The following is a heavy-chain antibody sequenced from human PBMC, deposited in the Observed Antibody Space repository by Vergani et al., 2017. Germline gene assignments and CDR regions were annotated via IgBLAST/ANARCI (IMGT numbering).Heavy chain of an antibody. CDR2: ISGSGGST. CDR1: GFTFSSYA. Sequence: EVQLLESGGGLVQPGGSLRLSCAASGFTFSSYAMSWVRQAPGKGLEWVSGISGSGGSTYYADSVKGRFTISRDNSKNTLYLQMNSLRAEDTAVYYCARHGGDGYPSYYYYYYGMDVWGQGTTVTVSS. J-gene: IGHJ6*02. CDR3: ARHGGDGYPSYYYYYYGMDV. V-gene: IGHV3-23*01. D-gene: IGHD5-24*01.